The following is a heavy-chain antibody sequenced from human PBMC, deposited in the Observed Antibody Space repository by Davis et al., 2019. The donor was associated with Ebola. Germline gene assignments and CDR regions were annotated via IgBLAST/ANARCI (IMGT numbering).Heavy chain of an antibody. CDR2: ISSDGYST. CDR3: AKASTSWYVWIDS. Sequence: GESLKISCAASGFTFSRYWMHWVRQAPGMGLEWVSRISSDGYSTRYADSVKGRFTISRDNAKNTLYLQMNSLRPEDTAVYYCAKASTSWYVWIDSWGQGTLVTVSS. CDR1: GFTFSRYW. J-gene: IGHJ4*02. D-gene: IGHD3-16*01. V-gene: IGHV3-74*01.